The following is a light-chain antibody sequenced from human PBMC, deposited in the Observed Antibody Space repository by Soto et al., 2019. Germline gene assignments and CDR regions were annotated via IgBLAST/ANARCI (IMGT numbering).Light chain of an antibody. Sequence: DIQMTQSPSTLSASVGDRVTITCRASQSISSWLAWYPQKPGKAPKLLIYDASSLESGVPPRFIGSGSGTEFTLTISSLQPDDFATYYCQQYNSYSQTFGQGTKVESK. CDR2: DAS. CDR3: QQYNSYSQT. J-gene: IGKJ1*01. V-gene: IGKV1-5*01. CDR1: QSISSW.